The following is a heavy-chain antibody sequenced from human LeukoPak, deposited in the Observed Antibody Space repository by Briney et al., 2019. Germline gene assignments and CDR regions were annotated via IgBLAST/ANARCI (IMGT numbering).Heavy chain of an antibody. Sequence: SETLSLTCAVSGGSISSGGYYWSWIRQPPGKGLEWIGYIYYSGSTNYNPSLKSRVTISVDTSKNQFSLKLSSVTAADTAVYYCARVYSRDTLWFGERTHDYYYYGMDVWGQGTTVTVSS. J-gene: IGHJ6*02. CDR2: IYYSGST. CDR1: GGSISSGGYY. D-gene: IGHD3-10*01. CDR3: ARVYSRDTLWFGERTHDYYYYGMDV. V-gene: IGHV4-61*08.